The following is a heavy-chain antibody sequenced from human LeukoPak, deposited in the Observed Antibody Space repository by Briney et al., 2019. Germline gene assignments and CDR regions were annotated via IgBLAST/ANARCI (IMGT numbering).Heavy chain of an antibody. D-gene: IGHD5-24*01. CDR2: IIPIFGTA. CDR3: ARTSREMTTSTGYFDY. CDR1: GGTFSSYA. J-gene: IGHJ4*02. V-gene: IGHV1-69*13. Sequence: SVKVSCKASGGTFSSYAISWVRQAPGQGLEWMGGIIPIFGTANYAQKFQGRVTITADESTSTAYMGLSSLRSEDTADYYCARTSREMTTSTGYFDYWGQGTLVTVSS.